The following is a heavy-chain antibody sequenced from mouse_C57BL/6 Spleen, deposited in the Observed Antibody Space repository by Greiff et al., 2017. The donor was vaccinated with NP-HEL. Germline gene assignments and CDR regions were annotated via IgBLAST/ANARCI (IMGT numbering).Heavy chain of an antibody. V-gene: IGHV2-2*01. D-gene: IGHD2-2*01. CDR2: IWSGGSA. CDR3: ARNDYGYDGGFAY. Sequence: QVQLQQSGPGLVQPSQSLSITCTVSGFSLTSYGVHWVRQSPGKGLEWLGVIWSGGSAHYNAAFISRLSLSKDNSKSQVFFKMNSLQADDTAIYYCARNDYGYDGGFAYWGQGTLVTVSA. J-gene: IGHJ3*01. CDR1: GFSLTSYG.